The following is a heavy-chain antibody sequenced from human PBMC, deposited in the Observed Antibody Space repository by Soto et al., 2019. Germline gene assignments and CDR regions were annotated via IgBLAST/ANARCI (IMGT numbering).Heavy chain of an antibody. J-gene: IGHJ6*03. CDR3: AKTGYSYGSYYYYYMDV. V-gene: IGHV4-59*08. CDR1: GGSISSYY. D-gene: IGHD5-18*01. CDR2: IYYSGST. Sequence: SETLSLTCTVSGGSISSYYWSWIRQPPGKGLEWIGYIYYSGSTNYNPSLKSRVTISVDTSKNQFSLKLSSVTAADTAVYYCAKTGYSYGSYYYYYMDVWGKGTTVTVSS.